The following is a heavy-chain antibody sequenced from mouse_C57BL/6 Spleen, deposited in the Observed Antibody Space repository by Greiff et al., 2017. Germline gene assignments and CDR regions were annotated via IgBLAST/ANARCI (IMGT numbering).Heavy chain of an antibody. Sequence: QVQLQQPGAELVMPGASVKLSCKASGYTFTSYWMHWVKQRPGQGLEWIGEIDPSDSYTNYNQKFKGKSTLTVDKSSSTAYMQLSILTSEDSAVYYCARHIYYYGSSLYYYAMDYWGQGTSVTVSS. D-gene: IGHD1-1*01. CDR1: GYTFTSYW. V-gene: IGHV1-69*01. J-gene: IGHJ4*01. CDR3: ARHIYYYGSSLYYYAMDY. CDR2: IDPSDSYT.